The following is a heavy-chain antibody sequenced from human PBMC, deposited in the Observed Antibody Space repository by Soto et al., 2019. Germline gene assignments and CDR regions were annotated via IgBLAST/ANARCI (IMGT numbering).Heavy chain of an antibody. CDR2: ISGSGGST. Sequence: GSLRLSCAASGFTFSSYAMSWVRQAPGKGLEWVSAISGSGGSTYYADSVKGRFTISRDNSKNTQYLQMSSLRADDTAVYYCVKGEYYYDSSGYYPFDYWGQGT. CDR1: GFTFSSYA. V-gene: IGHV3-23*01. D-gene: IGHD3-22*01. CDR3: VKGEYYYDSSGYYPFDY. J-gene: IGHJ4*02.